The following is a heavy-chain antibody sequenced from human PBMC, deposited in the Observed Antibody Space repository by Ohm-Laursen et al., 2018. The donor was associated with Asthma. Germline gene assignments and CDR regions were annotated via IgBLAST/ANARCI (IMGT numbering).Heavy chain of an antibody. J-gene: IGHJ3*02. V-gene: IGHV2-70*04. Sequence: ATQTLTLTLTFSGFSLSTSGMRVSWIRQPPGKALEWLARIDWDDDKFYSTSLKTRLTISKDTSKNQVVLTMTNMDPVDTATYYCARILGYGDYDGAFDIWGQGTMVTVSS. CDR1: GFSLSTSGMR. D-gene: IGHD4-17*01. CDR2: IDWDDDK. CDR3: ARILGYGDYDGAFDI.